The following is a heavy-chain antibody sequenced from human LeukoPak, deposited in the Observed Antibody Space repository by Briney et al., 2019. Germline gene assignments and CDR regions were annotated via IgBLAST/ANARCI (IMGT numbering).Heavy chain of an antibody. CDR3: ARMPNYDILTGLNWFDP. CDR2: ISAYNGNT. CDR1: GYTFTSYG. V-gene: IGHV1-18*01. J-gene: IGHJ5*02. D-gene: IGHD3-9*01. Sequence: ASVKVSCKASGYTFTSYGISWVRQAPGQGLEWMGWISAYNGNTNYAQKFQGRVTMTRDTSISTAYMELSRLRSDDTAVYYCARMPNYDILTGLNWFDPWGQGTLVTVSS.